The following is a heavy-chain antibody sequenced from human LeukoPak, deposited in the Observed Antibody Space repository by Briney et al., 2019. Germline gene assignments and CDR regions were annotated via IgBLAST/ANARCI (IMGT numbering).Heavy chain of an antibody. CDR2: ISAYNGNT. J-gene: IGHJ4*02. Sequence: ASVKVSCKASGYTFTSYAMNWVRQAPGQGLEWMGWISAYNGNTNYAQKLQGRVTMTTDTSTSTAYMELRSLRSDDTAVYYCARDHNYYGSGSYYWGQGTLVTVSS. V-gene: IGHV1-18*01. CDR1: GYTFTSYA. D-gene: IGHD3-10*01. CDR3: ARDHNYYGSGSYY.